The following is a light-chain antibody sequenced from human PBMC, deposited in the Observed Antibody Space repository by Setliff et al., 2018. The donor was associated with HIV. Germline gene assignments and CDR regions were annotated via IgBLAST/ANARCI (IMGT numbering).Light chain of an antibody. V-gene: IGLV1-47*01. J-gene: IGLJ3*02. CDR1: NSSIGTNY. CDR3: ATWDDSLTSPRV. Sequence: RITISCSGSNSSIGTNYVSWYQHLPGKAPKVLIFRNNQRPSGVPDRFSGSKSGTSASLVISGLRSEDEADYYCATWDDSLTSPRVFGGGTKVTVL. CDR2: RNN.